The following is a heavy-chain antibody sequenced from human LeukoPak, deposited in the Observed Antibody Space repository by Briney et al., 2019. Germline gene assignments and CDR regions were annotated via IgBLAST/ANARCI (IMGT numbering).Heavy chain of an antibody. V-gene: IGHV3-48*03. J-gene: IGHJ6*03. Sequence: GGSLRLSCAASGFTFSSYEMNWVRQAPGKGLEWVSYISSSGSTIYYADSVKGRFTISRDNAKNSLYLQMNSLRAEDTAVYYCARGTGYCSSTSCYDPPRRGRFFYYYYMDVWGKGTTVTVSS. CDR1: GFTFSSYE. D-gene: IGHD2-2*01. CDR2: ISSSGSTI. CDR3: ARGTGYCSSTSCYDPPRRGRFFYYYYMDV.